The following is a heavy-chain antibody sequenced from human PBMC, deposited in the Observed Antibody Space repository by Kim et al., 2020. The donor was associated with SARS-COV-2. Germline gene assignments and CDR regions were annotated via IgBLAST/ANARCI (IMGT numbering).Heavy chain of an antibody. CDR2: IYYSGSS. CDR1: GDSISSYY. J-gene: IGHJ5*02. V-gene: IGHV4-59*08. D-gene: IGHD2-15*01. Sequence: SETLSLTCTVSGDSISSYYWSWISQHTGKELEWIVYIYYSGSSNYNPSLKSRVTIQVDTSKNQLSLKLSSVTAADTAVYYCARRALGYCSGGSCYSGFDPWGQGTLVTVSS. CDR3: ARRALGYCSGGSCYSGFDP.